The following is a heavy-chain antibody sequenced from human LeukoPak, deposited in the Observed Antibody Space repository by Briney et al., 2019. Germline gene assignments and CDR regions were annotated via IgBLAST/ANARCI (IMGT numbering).Heavy chain of an antibody. CDR2: INPNSGGT. V-gene: IGHV1-2*02. D-gene: IGHD2-2*02. J-gene: IGHJ4*02. Sequence: ASVKVSCKASGYTFTGYYMHWVRQAPGQGLEWMGWINPNSGGTNYAQKFQGRVTMTRDTSISTAYMELSRLRSEDTAVYYCAGKFHCSSTSCYTTFDYWGQGTLVTVSS. CDR3: AGKFHCSSTSCYTTFDY. CDR1: GYTFTGYY.